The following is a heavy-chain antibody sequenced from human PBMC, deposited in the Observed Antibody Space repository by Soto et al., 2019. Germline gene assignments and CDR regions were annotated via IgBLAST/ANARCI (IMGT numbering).Heavy chain of an antibody. CDR3: ARETSTEHVSYYYYGMDV. V-gene: IGHV4-4*07. CDR2: IYTSGIS. J-gene: IGHJ6*02. CDR1: GDSISGYY. Sequence: PSETLSLTCSVSGDSISGYYCSWIRQPAGKGLEWIGHIYTSGISTYNPSPKSRVTMSVDTSKNQFSLRLSSVTAADTAVYYCARETSTEHVSYYYYGMDVWGQGTTVTVSS.